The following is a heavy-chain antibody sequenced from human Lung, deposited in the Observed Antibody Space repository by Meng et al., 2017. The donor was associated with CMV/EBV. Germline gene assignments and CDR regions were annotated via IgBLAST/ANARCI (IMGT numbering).Heavy chain of an antibody. CDR1: GFTFSNAW. CDR2: IKSKTDGGTT. D-gene: IGHD1-26*01. V-gene: IGHV3-15*01. Sequence: AASGFTFSNAWMSWVRQAPGKGLEWVGRIKSKTDGGTTDYAAPVKGRFTISRDDSKNTLYLQMNSLKTEDTAVYYCTTDPVGSTTFGYWGQGTLVTVS. J-gene: IGHJ4*02. CDR3: TTDPVGSTTFGY.